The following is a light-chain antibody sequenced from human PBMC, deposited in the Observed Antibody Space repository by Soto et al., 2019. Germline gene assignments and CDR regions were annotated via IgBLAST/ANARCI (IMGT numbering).Light chain of an antibody. Sequence: EIVLTQSPGTLSLSPGERATLSCRASQSVSSTYVVWYQQKPGQAPRLLIYGASSRATGIPDRFSGSGSGTDFTLTISRLEPEDFAVYYCHQYGSSPPYTFGQGTKLEIK. J-gene: IGKJ2*01. CDR2: GAS. CDR1: QSVSSTY. V-gene: IGKV3-20*01. CDR3: HQYGSSPPYT.